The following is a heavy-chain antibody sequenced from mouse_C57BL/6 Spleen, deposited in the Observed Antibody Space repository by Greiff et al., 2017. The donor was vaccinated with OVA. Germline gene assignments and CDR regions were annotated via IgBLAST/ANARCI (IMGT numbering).Heavy chain of an antibody. CDR3: TAQAISFAY. CDR2: IRLKSDNYAT. Sequence: EVQGVESGGGLVQPGGSMKLSCVASGFTFSNYWMNWVRQSPEKGLEWVAQIRLKSDNYATHYAESVKGRFTISRDDSKSSVYLQMNNLRAEDTGIYYCTAQAISFAYWGQGTLVTVSA. CDR1: GFTFSNYW. D-gene: IGHD3-2*02. V-gene: IGHV6-3*01. J-gene: IGHJ3*01.